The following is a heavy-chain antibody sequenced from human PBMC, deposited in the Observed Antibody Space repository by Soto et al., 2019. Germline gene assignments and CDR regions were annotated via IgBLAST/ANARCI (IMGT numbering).Heavy chain of an antibody. CDR2: ISAYNGNT. CDR1: GYTFTSYG. D-gene: IGHD2-2*01. CDR3: ARVVVIVVVPAAINWFDP. J-gene: IGHJ5*02. V-gene: IGHV1-18*01. Sequence: QVPLVQSGAEVKKPGASVKVSCKASGYTFTSYGISWVRQAPGQGLEWMGWISAYNGNTNYAQKLQGRVTMTTDTSTSTAYMELRSLRSDDTAVYYCARVVVIVVVPAAINWFDPWGQGTLVTVSS.